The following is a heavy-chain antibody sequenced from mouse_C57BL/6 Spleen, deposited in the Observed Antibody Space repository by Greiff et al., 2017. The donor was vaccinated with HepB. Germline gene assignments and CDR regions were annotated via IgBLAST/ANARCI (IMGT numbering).Heavy chain of an antibody. CDR1: GYTFTDYN. D-gene: IGHD1-1*01. CDR2: INPNNGGT. CDR3: ASYGSSSYWYFDV. V-gene: IGHV1-22*01. J-gene: IGHJ1*03. Sequence: VQLQQSGPELVKPGASVKMSCKASGYTFTDYNMHWVKQSHGKSLEWIGYINPNNGGTSYNQKFKGKATLTVNKSSSKAYMELRSLTSEDSAVYYCASYGSSSYWYFDVWGTGTTVTVSS.